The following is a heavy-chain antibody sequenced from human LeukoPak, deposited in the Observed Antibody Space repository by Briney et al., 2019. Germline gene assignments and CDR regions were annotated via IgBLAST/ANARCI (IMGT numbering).Heavy chain of an antibody. CDR1: GFTFSNFG. D-gene: IGHD7-27*01. J-gene: IGHJ4*02. Sequence: GGSLRLSCAASGFTFSNFGMAWVRQAPGKGLEWVSAIDASGRNAHYAGSVKGRFSISRDNSKNTLILQMNSLRVEDTAVYYCAKALHDSTGDGYWGQGTLVTISS. CDR3: AKALHDSTGDGY. CDR2: IDASGRNA. V-gene: IGHV3-23*01.